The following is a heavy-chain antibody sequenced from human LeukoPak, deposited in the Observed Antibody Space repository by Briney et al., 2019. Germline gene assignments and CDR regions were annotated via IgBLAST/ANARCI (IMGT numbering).Heavy chain of an antibody. V-gene: IGHV3-9*01. Sequence: PGGSLRLSCAASGFTFDDYAMHWGRQAPGKGLEWVSGITWNSDTIDYADSVKGRFTISRDNAKNSLYLQMNSLRAEDTALYYCAKATTYYYDSSGYDGFDIWGQGTMVTVSS. D-gene: IGHD3-22*01. CDR1: GFTFDDYA. J-gene: IGHJ3*02. CDR2: ITWNSDTI. CDR3: AKATTYYYDSSGYDGFDI.